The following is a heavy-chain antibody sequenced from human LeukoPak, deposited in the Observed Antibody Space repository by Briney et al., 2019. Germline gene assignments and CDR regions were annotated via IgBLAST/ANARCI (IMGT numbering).Heavy chain of an antibody. D-gene: IGHD3-22*01. CDR2: INPSGGST. CDR3: ASETKRRITMIVVVNHCDY. V-gene: IGHV1-46*04. CDR1: GYTFTSYY. J-gene: IGHJ4*02. Sequence: GASLKVSCQASGYTFTSYYMHWVRQTPGQGLEWMGIINPSGGSTSYAQKLQCRVTMTRDTSTSTVYMELSSLRSEDADVYYCASETKRRITMIVVVNHCDYWGQGTLVTVSS.